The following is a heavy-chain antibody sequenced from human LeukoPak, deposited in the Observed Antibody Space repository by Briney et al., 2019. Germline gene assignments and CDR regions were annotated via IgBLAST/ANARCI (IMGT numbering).Heavy chain of an antibody. J-gene: IGHJ4*02. V-gene: IGHV1-8*01. CDR2: MNPGNGDT. Sequence: GASVNVSCKASGYTFTTHDLTWVRQATGQGLERMGWMNPGNGDTAYAQKFQGRVTMTRDTSMSTAYMELNNLGSEDTAIYYCARGLGDYNTDWFPVSGYWGQGTPVTVSS. CDR1: GYTFTTHD. D-gene: IGHD3-9*01. CDR3: ARGLGDYNTDWFPVSGY.